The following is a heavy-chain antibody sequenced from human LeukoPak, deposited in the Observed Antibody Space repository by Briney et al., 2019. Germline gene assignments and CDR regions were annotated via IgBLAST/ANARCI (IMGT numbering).Heavy chain of an antibody. D-gene: IGHD3-22*01. J-gene: IGHJ6*03. Sequence: PGGSLRLSCAASGFTFSSYAMSWVRQAPGKGLEWVSAISGSGGSTYYAHSVKGRFTISRDNSKNTLYLQMNSLRAEDTAVYYCAKDSYYYDSSGYNYYYYYMDVWGKGTTVTVSS. CDR2: ISGSGGST. V-gene: IGHV3-23*01. CDR3: AKDSYYYDSSGYNYYYYYMDV. CDR1: GFTFSSYA.